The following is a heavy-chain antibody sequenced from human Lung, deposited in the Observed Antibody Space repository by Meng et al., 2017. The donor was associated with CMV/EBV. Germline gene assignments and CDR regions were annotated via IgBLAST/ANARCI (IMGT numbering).Heavy chain of an antibody. CDR2: INPSGGRT. J-gene: IGHJ4*02. D-gene: IGHD1-26*01. Sequence: SVXVSXXASGYTFTSYQMHWVRQAPGQGREWMGVINPSGGRTDYAQKFRGRVTMTRDTSTNTVYMELNSLRSEDTAVYFCAREQRTSIFAGVSGSCVAYSGQRALVTVSS. CDR1: GYTFTSYQ. CDR3: AREQRTSIFAGVSGSCVAY. V-gene: IGHV1-46*01.